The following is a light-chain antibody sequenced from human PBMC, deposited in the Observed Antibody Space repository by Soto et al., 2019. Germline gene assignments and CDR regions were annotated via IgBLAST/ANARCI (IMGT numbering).Light chain of an antibody. Sequence: QSALTQPASVSGSPGQAITISCTGTNSDIGGYNYVCWYQQHPGKAPKLMIYEVSNRAPGVSDRFSASKSGNTASLTISGLQADDESFYYCSSYTSSSTGVFGGGTQLTVL. J-gene: IGLJ3*02. CDR1: NSDIGGYNY. CDR3: SSYTSSSTGV. CDR2: EVS. V-gene: IGLV2-14*01.